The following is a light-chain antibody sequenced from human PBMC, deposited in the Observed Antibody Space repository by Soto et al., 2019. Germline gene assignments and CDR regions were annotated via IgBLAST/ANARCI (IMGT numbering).Light chain of an antibody. Sequence: DIPMTQSPSTLSASVGDRVTITCRASQSISSWLAWYQQKPGKAPNLLIYDASRLESGVPSRFSGSGSGTEYTLTISSLQPDDFATYYCQQYNSYPLTCGQGTKVEIK. CDR2: DAS. J-gene: IGKJ1*01. V-gene: IGKV1-5*01. CDR3: QQYNSYPLT. CDR1: QSISSW.